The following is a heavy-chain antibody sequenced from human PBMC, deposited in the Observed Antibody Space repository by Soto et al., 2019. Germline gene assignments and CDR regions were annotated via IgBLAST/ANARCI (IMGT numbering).Heavy chain of an antibody. Sequence: SETLSLTCTVSGGSISSYYWSWIRQPPGKGLEWIGYIYYSGSTNYNPSLKSRVTISVDTSKNQFSLKLSSVTAADTAVYYCARENTLTTVTTAFDYWGQGTLVTVSS. CDR2: IYYSGST. V-gene: IGHV4-59*01. CDR3: ARENTLTTVTTAFDY. CDR1: GGSISSYY. J-gene: IGHJ4*02. D-gene: IGHD4-17*01.